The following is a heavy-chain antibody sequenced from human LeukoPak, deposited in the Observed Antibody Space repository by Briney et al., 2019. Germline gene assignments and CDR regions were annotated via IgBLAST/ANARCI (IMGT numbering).Heavy chain of an antibody. Sequence: GRSLRHSCAPSGFTFDDYAMHWVRQAPGKGLQWVSGISWNSGSIGYADSVKGRFTISRDNAKNSLYLQMNSLRAEDTALYYCAKGLTGTFLDYWGQGTLVTVSS. CDR2: ISWNSGSI. J-gene: IGHJ4*02. CDR3: AKGLTGTFLDY. CDR1: GFTFDDYA. D-gene: IGHD1-20*01. V-gene: IGHV3-9*01.